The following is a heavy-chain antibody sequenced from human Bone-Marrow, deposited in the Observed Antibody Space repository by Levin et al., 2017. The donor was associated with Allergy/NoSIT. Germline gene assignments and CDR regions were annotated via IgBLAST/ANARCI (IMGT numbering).Heavy chain of an antibody. J-gene: IGHJ4*02. Sequence: GGSLRLSCAASGFTFDTYTITWVRQAPGKGLEWVSSISSSSIYIYYADSVRDRFTISRDNAKNSLYLQMNSLRAEDTAVYYCARIGAGGSFTFDYWGQGTLVTASS. CDR1: GFTFDTYT. D-gene: IGHD2-15*01. CDR2: ISSSSIYI. V-gene: IGHV3-21*01. CDR3: ARIGAGGSFTFDY.